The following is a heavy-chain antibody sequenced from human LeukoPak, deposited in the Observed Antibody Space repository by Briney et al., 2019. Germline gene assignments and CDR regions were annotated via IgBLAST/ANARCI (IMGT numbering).Heavy chain of an antibody. CDR2: IRYDGSNK. CDR3: ARGDGYNYYYFDY. Sequence: GGSLRLSCAASGFTFSSYGMHWVRQAPGKGLEWVAFIRYDGSNKYYADSVKGRFTISRDNSKNTLYLQMNSLRAEDTAVYYCARGDGYNYYYFDYWGQGTLVTVSS. CDR1: GFTFSSYG. V-gene: IGHV3-30*02. D-gene: IGHD5-24*01. J-gene: IGHJ4*02.